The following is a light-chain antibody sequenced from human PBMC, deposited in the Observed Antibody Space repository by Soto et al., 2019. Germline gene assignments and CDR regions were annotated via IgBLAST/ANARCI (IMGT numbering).Light chain of an antibody. Sequence: DIQMTQSPSTLSASVGDRVTITCRASQSISSWLAWYQQKPGKAPKLLIYKASSLESGVPSRFSGSGTETEFTLTISSLQPDDFATYYCQQYNSYTWPFGQGTQVEIK. CDR2: KAS. J-gene: IGKJ1*01. CDR3: QQYNSYTWP. CDR1: QSISSW. V-gene: IGKV1-5*03.